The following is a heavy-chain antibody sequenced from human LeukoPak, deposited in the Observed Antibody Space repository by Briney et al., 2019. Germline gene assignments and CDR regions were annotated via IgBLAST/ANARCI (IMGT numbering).Heavy chain of an antibody. CDR3: ARRDLVRGVSSYDY. J-gene: IGHJ4*02. CDR2: ISAYNGNT. CDR1: GYTFTSYG. Sequence: ASVKVSFKASGYTFTSYGISWVRQAPGQGLGWMGWISAYNGNTNYAQKLQGRVTMTPDPSTSTAYMELRSLRSDDTAVYYCARRDLVRGVSSYDYWGQGTLVTVSS. D-gene: IGHD3-10*01. V-gene: IGHV1-18*01.